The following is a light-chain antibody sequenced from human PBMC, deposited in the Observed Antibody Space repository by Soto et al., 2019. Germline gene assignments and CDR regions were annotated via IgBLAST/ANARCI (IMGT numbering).Light chain of an antibody. CDR1: QSVSSSY. V-gene: IGKV3-20*01. Sequence: EIVLTQSPGTLSLSPGERATLSCRASQSVSSSYLAWYQQKPGQAPRPLIYGASSRATCIPDRFSGSGSGTDFTLTSSRLEPEEFTVYYFLQYGSSPYTFGQGNKLEIK. J-gene: IGKJ2*01. CDR3: LQYGSSPYT. CDR2: GAS.